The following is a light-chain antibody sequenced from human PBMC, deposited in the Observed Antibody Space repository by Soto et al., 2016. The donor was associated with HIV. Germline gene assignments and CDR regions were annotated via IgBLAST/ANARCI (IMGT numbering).Light chain of an antibody. Sequence: DIVMTQSPLSLPVTPGEPASISCRSSQNLLHSNGYKYVDWYLQKPGQSPQLLMYLGSYRASGVPDRFSGSGSGTDFTLKISRVEAEDVGVYYCMQATQFPFTFGGGTKVEIK. CDR2: LGS. V-gene: IGKV2-28*01. J-gene: IGKJ4*01. CDR1: QNLLHSNGYKY. CDR3: MQATQFPFT.